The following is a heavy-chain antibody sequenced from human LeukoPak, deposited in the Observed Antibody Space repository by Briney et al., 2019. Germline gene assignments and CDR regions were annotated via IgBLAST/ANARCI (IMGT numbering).Heavy chain of an antibody. Sequence: SETLSLTCTVSGGSISSYYWSWIRQLPGKGLEWIGYIYYSGSTNYNPSLKSRVTISVDTSKNQFSLKLSSVTAADTAVYYCARVGSSHYYYYGMDVWGQGTTVTVSS. D-gene: IGHD3-10*01. CDR3: ARVGSSHYYYYGMDV. CDR1: GGSISSYY. J-gene: IGHJ6*02. V-gene: IGHV4-59*01. CDR2: IYYSGST.